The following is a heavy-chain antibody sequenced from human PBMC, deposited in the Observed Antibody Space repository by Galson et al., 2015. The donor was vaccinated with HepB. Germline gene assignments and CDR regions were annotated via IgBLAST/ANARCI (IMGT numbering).Heavy chain of an antibody. CDR1: GGTFSSYT. D-gene: IGHD3-10*01. CDR2: IIPILGIA. Sequence: SVKVSCKASGGTFSSYTISWVRQAPGQGLEWMGRIIPILGIANYAQKFQGRVTITADESTSTAYMELSSLRSEDTAVYYCASSVRGQGLGDYWGQGTLVTVSS. J-gene: IGHJ4*02. CDR3: ASSVRGQGLGDY. V-gene: IGHV1-69*02.